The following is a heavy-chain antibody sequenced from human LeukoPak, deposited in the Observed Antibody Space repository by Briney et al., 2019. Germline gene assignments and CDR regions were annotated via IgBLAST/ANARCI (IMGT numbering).Heavy chain of an antibody. V-gene: IGHV4-59*08. Sequence: SETLSLTCTVSGGTISGYYWSWIRQPPGKGLEWIGDIYYSGITNYNPYLMSRVTISVDTSKNQYSLKLSSVTPADRAVYYCARMEQQLATLDWYFDLGGRGTLVTVSS. D-gene: IGHD6-13*01. CDR3: ARMEQQLATLDWYFDL. J-gene: IGHJ2*01. CDR2: IYYSGIT. CDR1: GGTISGYY.